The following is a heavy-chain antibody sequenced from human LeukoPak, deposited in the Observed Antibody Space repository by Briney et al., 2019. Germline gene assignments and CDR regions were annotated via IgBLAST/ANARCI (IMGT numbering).Heavy chain of an antibody. CDR3: ARGRGWLGYFDY. Sequence: SQTLSLTCTVSGGSISSGGYYWSWLRQHPGKGLEWIGYIYYSGSTYYNPSLKSRVTISVDTSKNQFSLKLSSVTAADTAVYYCARGRGWLGYFDYWGQGTLVTVSS. J-gene: IGHJ4*02. CDR1: GGSISSGGYY. CDR2: IYYSGST. V-gene: IGHV4-31*03. D-gene: IGHD3-9*01.